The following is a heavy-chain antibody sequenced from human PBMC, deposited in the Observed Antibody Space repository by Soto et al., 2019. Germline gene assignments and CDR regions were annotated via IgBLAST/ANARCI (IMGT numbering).Heavy chain of an antibody. CDR2: IYYSGST. J-gene: IGHJ4*02. CDR1: GGSIGSYY. D-gene: IGHD1-1*01. Sequence: SETLSLTCTVSGGSIGSYYWSWIRQPPGKGLEWIGYIYYSGSTNYNPSLKSRVTISVDTSKNQFSLKLSSVTAADTAVYYCARGQAGPAGKLYYFDYWGQGTLVTVSS. CDR3: ARGQAGPAGKLYYFDY. V-gene: IGHV4-59*01.